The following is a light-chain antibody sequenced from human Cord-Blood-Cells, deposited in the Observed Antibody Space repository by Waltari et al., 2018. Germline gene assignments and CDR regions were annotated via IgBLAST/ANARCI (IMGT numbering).Light chain of an antibody. Sequence: ALQFTQSPSSLSASVGDRVTITCRASQGISSALAWYQQKPGKAPKLLIYDASSLESGVPSRFSGRGSGTDFTVTISSLQPEDFATYYCQQFNSYPRAFGPGTKVDIK. V-gene: IGKV1-13*02. CDR2: DAS. CDR3: QQFNSYPRA. J-gene: IGKJ3*01. CDR1: QGISSA.